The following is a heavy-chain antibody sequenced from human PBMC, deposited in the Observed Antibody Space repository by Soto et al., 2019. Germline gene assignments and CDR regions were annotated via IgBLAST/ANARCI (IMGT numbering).Heavy chain of an antibody. Sequence: QVQLVQSGAEVKKPGSSVKVSCKASGGTFSSYAISWVRQAPGQVLEWMGGIIPIFGTANYAQKFQGRVTITADESTSTAYMELSSLRSEDTAVYYCVIVVVTAHHYYFDYWGQGTLVTVSS. V-gene: IGHV1-69*01. D-gene: IGHD2-21*02. CDR3: VIVVVTAHHYYFDY. CDR2: IIPIFGTA. J-gene: IGHJ4*02. CDR1: GGTFSSYA.